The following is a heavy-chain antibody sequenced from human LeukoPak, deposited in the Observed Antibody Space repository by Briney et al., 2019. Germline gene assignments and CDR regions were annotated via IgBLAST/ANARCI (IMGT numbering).Heavy chain of an antibody. CDR2: ISSSSSYI. Sequence: PGGSLRLSCAASGFTFSRYSMNWVRQAPGKGLEWVSSISSSSSYIYYADSVRGRFTISRDSSKNTLYLQMNSLRVEDTAVYYCARVPGYSWGQGTLVTVSS. CDR1: GFTFSRYS. D-gene: IGHD6-13*01. CDR3: ARVPGYS. V-gene: IGHV3-21*04. J-gene: IGHJ4*02.